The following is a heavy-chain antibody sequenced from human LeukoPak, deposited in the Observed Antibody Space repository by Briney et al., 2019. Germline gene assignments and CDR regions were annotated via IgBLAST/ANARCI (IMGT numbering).Heavy chain of an antibody. V-gene: IGHV3-21*01. CDR1: GFTFSSYS. Sequence: GGSLRLSCAASGFTFSSYSMNWVRQAPGKGLEWVSSISSSSSYIYYADSVKGRFTISRDNAKSSLYLQMNSLRAEDTAVYYCARATDILRYFDWSPWYYGMDVWGQGTTVTVSS. CDR3: ARATDILRYFDWSPWYYGMDV. CDR2: ISSSSSYI. D-gene: IGHD3-9*01. J-gene: IGHJ6*02.